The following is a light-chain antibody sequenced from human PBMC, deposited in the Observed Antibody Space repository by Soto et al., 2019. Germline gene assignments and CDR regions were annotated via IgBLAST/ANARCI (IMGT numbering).Light chain of an antibody. CDR1: QSISSW. V-gene: IGKV1-5*03. Sequence: DIQMTQSPSTLSASVGDRVTITCRASQSISSWLAWYQQKPGTAPKLLIYKASTLQRGVPSRFSGSGSGTEFTLTISSLQPDDSATDYCQQYNDDWTFGQGTKVEIK. CDR2: KAS. J-gene: IGKJ1*01. CDR3: QQYNDDWT.